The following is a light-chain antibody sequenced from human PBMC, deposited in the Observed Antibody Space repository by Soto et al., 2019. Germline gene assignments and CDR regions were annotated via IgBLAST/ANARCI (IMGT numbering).Light chain of an antibody. CDR1: SSDVGSYNL. CDR3: CSYARSSTWV. J-gene: IGLJ3*02. CDR2: EGS. Sequence: QSALTQPASVSGSPGQSITISCTGTSSDVGSYNLVSWYQQHPGKAPKLMIYEGSSRPSGVSNRFSGSKSGNTASLTISGLQAEDEADYYCCSYARSSTWVFGGGTKLTVL. V-gene: IGLV2-23*01.